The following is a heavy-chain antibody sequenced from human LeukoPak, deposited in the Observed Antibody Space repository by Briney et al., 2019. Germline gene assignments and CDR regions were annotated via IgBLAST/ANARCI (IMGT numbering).Heavy chain of an antibody. Sequence: ASVKVSCKASGYTFTGYYIHWVRQAPGQGLEWMGWINPNSGVTNYAQKFQGRVTMTRDTSIGTAYMELSRLRSDDTALYYCARDSHDWNYSAFDSWGQGTLVTVSS. CDR2: INPNSGVT. V-gene: IGHV1-2*02. CDR1: GYTFTGYY. J-gene: IGHJ5*01. D-gene: IGHD1-7*01. CDR3: ARDSHDWNYSAFDS.